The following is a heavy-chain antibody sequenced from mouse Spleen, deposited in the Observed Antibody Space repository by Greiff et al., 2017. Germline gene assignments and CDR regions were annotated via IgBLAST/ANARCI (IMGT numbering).Heavy chain of an antibody. CDR2: INPGSGGT. D-gene: IGHD2-14*01. CDR3: AREGYYRDAMDY. V-gene: IGHV1-54*01. J-gene: IGHJ4*01. CDR1: GYAFTNYL. Sequence: QVQLQQSGAELVRPGTSVKVSCKASGYAFTNYLIEWVKQRPGQGLEWIGVINPGSGGTNYNEKFKGKATLTADKSSSTAYMQLSSLTSDDSAVYFCAREGYYRDAMDYWGQGTSVTVSS.